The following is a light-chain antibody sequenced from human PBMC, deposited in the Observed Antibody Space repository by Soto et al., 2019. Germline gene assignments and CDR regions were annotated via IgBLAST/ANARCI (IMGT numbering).Light chain of an antibody. CDR3: QQYETFSGT. V-gene: IGKV1-5*01. CDR1: QSISSW. CDR2: DAS. J-gene: IGKJ1*01. Sequence: DIQMTQSPSTLSASVGDRVTITCRASQSISSWLAWYQQKPGKAPKLLIYDASSLESGVPSRFSGSGPGTEFTLTISSLQPDDFATYYCQQYETFSGTFGPGTKVDIK.